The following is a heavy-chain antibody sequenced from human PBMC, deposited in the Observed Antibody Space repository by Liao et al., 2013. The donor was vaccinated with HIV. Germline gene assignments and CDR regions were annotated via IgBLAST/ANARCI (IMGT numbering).Heavy chain of an antibody. Sequence: QVQLQESGPGLVKPSETLSLTCTVSGGSISSYYWSWIRQSPGNGLEWIGQMYYTGSTKYNPSLGSRVTISLDTSRNLLSLNLSSVTAADTAVYYCARAGLSTILLDVWGKGTTVTVSS. CDR2: MYYTGST. CDR1: GGSISSYY. J-gene: IGHJ6*04. CDR3: ARAGLSTILLDV. D-gene: IGHD3-3*01. V-gene: IGHV4-59*01.